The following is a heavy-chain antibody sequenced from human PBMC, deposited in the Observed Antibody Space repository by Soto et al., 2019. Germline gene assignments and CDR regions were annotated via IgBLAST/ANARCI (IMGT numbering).Heavy chain of an antibody. CDR1: GVTFTTNA. V-gene: IGHV3-23*01. CDR3: VKEASGWKSRGSFDL. CDR2: ISGDDGSG. Sequence: PGGSLRLSYVASGVTFTTNAMDWVRQAPGKGLEWVSFISGDDGSGNYADSVKGRFTISRDNSKNTLYLQMNSLRAEDTAIYYCVKEASGWKSRGSFDLWGRGTMVTVSS. D-gene: IGHD6-19*01. J-gene: IGHJ3*01.